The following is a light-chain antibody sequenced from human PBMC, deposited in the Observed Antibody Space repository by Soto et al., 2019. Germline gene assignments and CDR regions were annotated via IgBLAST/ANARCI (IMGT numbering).Light chain of an antibody. V-gene: IGLV4-69*01. J-gene: IGLJ2*01. CDR3: QTWGTGIV. CDR2: VNTDGSH. CDR1: RGHSSYA. Sequence: QTVVTQPPSASASLGASVKLTCTLSRGHSSYAIAWHQKQPEKGPRYLMKVNTDGSHTKGDGIPDRFTGSSSGAERHLTISSLQSDDEADYYCQTWGTGIVFGGGTKVTVL.